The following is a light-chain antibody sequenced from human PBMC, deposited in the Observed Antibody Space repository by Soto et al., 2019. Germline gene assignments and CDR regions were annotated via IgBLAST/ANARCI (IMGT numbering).Light chain of an antibody. CDR1: QSISSW. CDR3: QQYNSYPWT. V-gene: IGKV1-5*01. Sequence: DIQMTQSPSTLSASVGDRVTITCRASQSISSWLAWYQQKPGKATKLLIYGASSLESGVPSRFSGSGSGTEFTLTISSLQPDDFATYYCQQYNSYPWTFGQGTKVDIK. J-gene: IGKJ1*01. CDR2: GAS.